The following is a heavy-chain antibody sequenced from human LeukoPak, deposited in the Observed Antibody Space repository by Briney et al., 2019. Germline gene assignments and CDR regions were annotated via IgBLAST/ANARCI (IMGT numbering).Heavy chain of an antibody. J-gene: IGHJ5*02. Sequence: SETLSLTCTVSGGSISSYYWSWIRQPPGKGLEWIGYIYYSGSTNYNPSLKSRVTISVDTSKNQFSLKLSSVTAADTAVYYCANYGSGTYRFDPWGQGTLVTVSS. V-gene: IGHV4-59*01. D-gene: IGHD3-10*01. CDR1: GGSISSYY. CDR2: IYYSGST. CDR3: ANYGSGTYRFDP.